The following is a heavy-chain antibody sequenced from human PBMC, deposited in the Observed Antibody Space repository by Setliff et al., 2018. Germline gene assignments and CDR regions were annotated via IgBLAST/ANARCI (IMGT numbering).Heavy chain of an antibody. CDR1: GGSISSGGYY. Sequence: SETLSLTCTVSGGSISSGGYYWSWIRQHPRKGLEWIGYIYYSGSTNYTPSLKSRVTLSVDTSRNHFSLKLNSVTAADTAVYYCARSGYYSIDAFDIWGQGTMVTVSS. CDR3: ARSGYYSIDAFDI. D-gene: IGHD3-22*01. J-gene: IGHJ3*02. V-gene: IGHV4-31*03. CDR2: IYYSGST.